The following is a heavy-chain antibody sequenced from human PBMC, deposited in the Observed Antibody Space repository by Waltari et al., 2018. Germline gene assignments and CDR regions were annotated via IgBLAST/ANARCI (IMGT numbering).Heavy chain of an antibody. J-gene: IGHJ4*02. V-gene: IGHV3-7*01. Sequence: EVQLVESGGGLVQLGGSLRLCCVASGFTLSNYWMHWVRQAPGKGLEWVAHIKPDGSQTDYVDSVKGRFAISRDNARNSLYLQMNSLRADDTAIYYCARDPARRADYWGQGTLVTVSS. CDR2: IKPDGSQT. CDR3: ARDPARRADY. CDR1: GFTLSNYW.